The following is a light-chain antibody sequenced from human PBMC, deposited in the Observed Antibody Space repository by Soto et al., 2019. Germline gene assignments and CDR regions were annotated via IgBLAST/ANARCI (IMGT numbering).Light chain of an antibody. CDR2: KAS. CDR1: QSISSW. V-gene: IGKV1-5*03. Sequence: DLQMTQSPSTLSASVGDSVTIXXRASQSISSWLSWYQQKPGKAPKIXIYKASTLKSGVPSRFSGSGSGTEFTLTISSLQPDDFATYYCQHYNSYSEAFGQGTKVDIK. CDR3: QHYNSYSEA. J-gene: IGKJ1*01.